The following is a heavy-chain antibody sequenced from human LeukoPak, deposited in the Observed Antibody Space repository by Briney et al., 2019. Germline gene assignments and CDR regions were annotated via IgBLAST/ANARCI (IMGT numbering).Heavy chain of an antibody. Sequence: PSETLSLTRAVYGGSFSGYYWSWIRQPPGKGLEWIGEINHSGSTNYNPSLKSRVTISVDTSKNQFSLKLSSVTAADTAVYYCARGPYSGSRPLDYWGLGTLVTVSS. CDR3: ARGPYSGSRPLDY. V-gene: IGHV4-34*01. J-gene: IGHJ4*02. CDR2: INHSGST. CDR1: GGSFSGYY. D-gene: IGHD1-26*01.